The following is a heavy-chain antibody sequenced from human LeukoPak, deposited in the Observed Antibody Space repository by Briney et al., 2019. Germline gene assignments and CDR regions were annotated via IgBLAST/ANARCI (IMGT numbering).Heavy chain of an antibody. CDR1: GYTLTDYY. V-gene: IGHV1-2*06. CDR2: INPNSGGT. J-gene: IGHJ4*02. CDR3: ARDFERPDY. Sequence: ASVTVSCTASGYTLTDYYIHWVRQAPGQGLEWMGRINPNSGGTNYAQKLQGRVTMTRDTSISTAYMELRRLRSDDTAVYYCARDFERPDYWGQGTLVTVSS.